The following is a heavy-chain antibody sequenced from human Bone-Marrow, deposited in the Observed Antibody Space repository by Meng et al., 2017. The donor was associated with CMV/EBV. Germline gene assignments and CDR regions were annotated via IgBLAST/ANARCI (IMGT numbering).Heavy chain of an antibody. D-gene: IGHD3-3*01. V-gene: IGHV3-74*01. Sequence: GGSLILSCAASGFTFSSYWMHWVRQAPGKGLVWVSRINSDGSSTSYADSVKGRFTISRDNSKNTLYLQMNSLRAEDTAVYYCAKNLRILEWLNPWYWGQGTLVTVSS. J-gene: IGHJ4*02. CDR3: AKNLRILEWLNPWY. CDR2: INSDGSST. CDR1: GFTFSSYW.